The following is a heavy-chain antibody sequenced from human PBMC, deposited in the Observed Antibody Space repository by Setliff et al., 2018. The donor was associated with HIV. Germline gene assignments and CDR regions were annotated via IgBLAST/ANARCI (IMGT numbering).Heavy chain of an antibody. J-gene: IGHJ4*02. CDR1: GASIRGHY. CDR2: ISYSGTT. CDR3: ARDSDGSSYYHFAH. V-gene: IGHV4-59*11. Sequence: PSETLSLTCSVSGASIRGHYWSWIRQSPGKGLEWIGHISYSGTTNYNPSLESRVSISVDTSKNQFSLKLKSVTAADTAVYYCARDSDGSSYYHFAHWSQGTLVTVSS. D-gene: IGHD3-22*01.